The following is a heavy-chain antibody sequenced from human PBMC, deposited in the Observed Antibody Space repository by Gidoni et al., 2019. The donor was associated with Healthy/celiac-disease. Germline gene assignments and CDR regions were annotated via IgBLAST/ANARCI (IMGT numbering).Heavy chain of an antibody. CDR2: INGYGSCP. CDR3: ASLLGFGEPADY. Sequence: EVQLAESGVGLVRAGGSLRLSCAASGFTFSCDWMHWVRHAPGKGRVWVSSINGYGSCPSYADSVKGRFTISRYIAKNTLYLEMNRLMAEDTAVYYCASLLGFGEPADYWGQGTLVTVSS. CDR1: GFTFSCDW. V-gene: IGHV3-74*01. J-gene: IGHJ4*02. D-gene: IGHD3-10*01.